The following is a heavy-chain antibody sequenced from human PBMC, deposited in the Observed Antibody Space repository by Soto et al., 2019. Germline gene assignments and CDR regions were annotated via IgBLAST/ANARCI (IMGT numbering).Heavy chain of an antibody. Sequence: ASVKVSCKASGGTFSSYAISWVRQAPGQGLEWMGGIIPIFGTANYAQKFQGRVTITADESTSTAYMELSSLRSEDTAVYYCARGGEYCGGDCYSVWYFDLWGRGTLVTSPQ. CDR1: GGTFSSYA. D-gene: IGHD2-21*02. J-gene: IGHJ2*01. V-gene: IGHV1-69*13. CDR3: ARGGEYCGGDCYSVWYFDL. CDR2: IIPIFGTA.